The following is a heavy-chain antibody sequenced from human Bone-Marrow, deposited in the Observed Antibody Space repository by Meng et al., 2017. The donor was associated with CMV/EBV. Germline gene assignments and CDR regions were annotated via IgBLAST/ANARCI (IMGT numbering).Heavy chain of an antibody. D-gene: IGHD2-15*01. CDR2: IYYSGST. J-gene: IGHJ5*02. V-gene: IGHV4-39*01. CDR3: ARHGVMVVPYNWFDP. CDR1: GGSISSSSYN. Sequence: SETLSLTCTVSGGSISSSSYNWGGIRQPPGKGLEWIGSIYYSGSTYYNPSPKSRVTISVDTSKNQFSLKLSSVTAADTAVYYCARHGVMVVPYNWFDPWGQGTLVTVSS.